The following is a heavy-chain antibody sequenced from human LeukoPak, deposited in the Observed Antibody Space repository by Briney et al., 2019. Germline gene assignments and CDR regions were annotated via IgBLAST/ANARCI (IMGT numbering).Heavy chain of an antibody. CDR1: GVTFTSYA. CDR3: ARVLSGPEWLRFFPNYYYYYGMDV. D-gene: IGHD5-12*01. V-gene: IGHV3-23*01. J-gene: IGHJ6*02. Sequence: PGGSLRLSCAASGVTFTSYAMSWVRQAPGKGLEWVSAISGNGGATYYADSVKGRFTISRDNSKNTLHLQMNSLRAEDTAVYYCARVLSGPEWLRFFPNYYYYYGMDVWGQGTTVTVSS. CDR2: ISGNGGAT.